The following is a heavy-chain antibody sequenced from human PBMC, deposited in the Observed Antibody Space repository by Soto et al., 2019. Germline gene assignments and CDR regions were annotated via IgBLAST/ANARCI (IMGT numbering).Heavy chain of an antibody. CDR3: TSHLGYCSNGGCS. D-gene: IGHD2-8*01. J-gene: IGHJ4*02. V-gene: IGHV3-48*01. CDR2: ISVSSASK. Sequence: GGSLRLSCAVSGLTFSAYNMNWVRQAPGKGLEWVSYISVSSASKFYADSVMGRFTISRDDAQNSLSLQMNSLRVEDTAVYYCTSHLGYCSNGGCSWGQGTLVTVSS. CDR1: GLTFSAYN.